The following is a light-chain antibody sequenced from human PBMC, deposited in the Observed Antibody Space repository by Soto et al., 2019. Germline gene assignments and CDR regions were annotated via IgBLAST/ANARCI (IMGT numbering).Light chain of an antibody. J-gene: IGLJ1*01. CDR1: SSDVGGYNY. CDR3: SSYTSSTTV. CDR2: EVN. Sequence: QSVLTQPASVSGSPGQSITISCTGTSSDVGGYNYVSWYQQHPGKAPKLMIYEVNNRPSGVSNRFSGSKSGNTASLTISGLQADDESDYYCSSYTSSTTVFGTGTKVTVL. V-gene: IGLV2-14*01.